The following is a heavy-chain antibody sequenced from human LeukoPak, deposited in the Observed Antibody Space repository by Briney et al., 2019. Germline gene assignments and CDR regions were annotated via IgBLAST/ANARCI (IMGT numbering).Heavy chain of an antibody. V-gene: IGHV3-33*08. CDR2: IWYDGSNK. CDR1: GFTFSSYG. Sequence: GGSLRLSCADSGFTFSSYGMHWVRQAPGKGLEWVAVIWYDGSNKYYADSVKGRFTISRDNSKNTLYLQMNSLRAEDTAVYYCARDRRPLTYDYWGQGTLVTVSS. CDR3: ARDRRPLTYDY. J-gene: IGHJ4*02.